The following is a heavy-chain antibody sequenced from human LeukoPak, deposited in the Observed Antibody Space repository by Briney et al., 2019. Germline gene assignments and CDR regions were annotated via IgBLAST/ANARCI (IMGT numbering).Heavy chain of an antibody. J-gene: IGHJ4*02. Sequence: SETLSLTCTVSGGSISSSSYSWGWIRQPPGKGLEWIGSVYYSGSTYYNPSLNSRVTISVDTSKNRFSLKLTSVTAADTAVYYCSKERPGTTIDYWGQGTLVTVSS. CDR1: GGSISSSSYS. D-gene: IGHD1-1*01. V-gene: IGHV4-39*07. CDR2: VYYSGST. CDR3: SKERPGTTIDY.